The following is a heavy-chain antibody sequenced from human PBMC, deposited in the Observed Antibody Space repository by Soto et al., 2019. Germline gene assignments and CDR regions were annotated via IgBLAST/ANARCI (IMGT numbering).Heavy chain of an antibody. CDR3: TTSRRLLWFGEALGPYGMDV. CDR2: IKSKTDGGTT. J-gene: IGHJ6*02. V-gene: IGHV3-15*01. Sequence: GALRLSCAASGFTFSNAWMSWVRQAPGKGLEWVGRIKSKTDGGTTDYAAPVKGRFTISRDDSKNTLYLQMNSLKTEDTAVYYCTTSRRLLWFGEALGPYGMDVWGQGTTVTVSS. D-gene: IGHD3-10*01. CDR1: GFTFSNAW.